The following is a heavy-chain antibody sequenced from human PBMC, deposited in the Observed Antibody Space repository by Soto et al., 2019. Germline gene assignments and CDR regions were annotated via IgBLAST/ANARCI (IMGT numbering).Heavy chain of an antibody. CDR3: ARDPYYDFWSGYYTDYYYYGMDV. Sequence: SVTLPLTCAVSGGSISSSNWWSWVRQSPGKGLEWIGEIYHSGRTNYNPSLKSRVTISVDTSKNQFSLKLSSVTAADTAVYYCARDPYYDFWSGYYTDYYYYGMDVWGQGTTVTVSS. CDR1: GGSISSSNW. V-gene: IGHV4-4*02. J-gene: IGHJ6*02. D-gene: IGHD3-3*01. CDR2: IYHSGRT.